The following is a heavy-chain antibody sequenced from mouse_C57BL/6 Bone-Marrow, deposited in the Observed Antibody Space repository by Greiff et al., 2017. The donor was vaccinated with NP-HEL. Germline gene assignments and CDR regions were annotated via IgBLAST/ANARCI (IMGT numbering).Heavy chain of an antibody. J-gene: IGHJ2*01. V-gene: IGHV5-12*01. CDR3: ARGHYMDY. CDR2: ISNGGGST. Sequence: DVKLVESGGGLVQPGGSLKLSCAASGFTFSDYYMYWVRQTPEKRLEWVAYISNGGGSTYYPDTVKGRFTISRDNAKNTLYLQMSRLKSEDTAMYYCARGHYMDYWGQGTTLTVSS. CDR1: GFTFSDYY. D-gene: IGHD2-12*01.